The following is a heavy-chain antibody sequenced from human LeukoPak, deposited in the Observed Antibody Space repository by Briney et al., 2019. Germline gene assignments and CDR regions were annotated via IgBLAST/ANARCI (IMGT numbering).Heavy chain of an antibody. CDR3: AFSWTKTKTLDY. D-gene: IGHD3/OR15-3a*01. V-gene: IGHV4-39*01. CDR2: IYYSGST. J-gene: IGHJ4*02. Sequence: PSETLSLTCTVSGGSISSSSYYWGWIRQPPGKGLEWIGSIYYSGSTYYSPSLKSRVTISVDTSKNQFSLKLSSVTAADTAVYYCAFSWTKTKTLDYWGQGTLVTVSS. CDR1: GGSISSSSYY.